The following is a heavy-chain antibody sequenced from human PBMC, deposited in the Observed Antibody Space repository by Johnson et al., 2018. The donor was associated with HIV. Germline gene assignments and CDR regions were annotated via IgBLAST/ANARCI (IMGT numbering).Heavy chain of an antibody. CDR1: GFTFSSYA. V-gene: IGHV3-7*03. Sequence: EKLVESGGGLVQPGGSLRLSCAASGFTFSSYAMSWVRQAPGKGLEWVANIKQDGSEKYYVDYVKGRFTISRDNAKGYLYLQMDSLRPEDTAFYYCARDQLGSKFELSFYAFDMWGQGTLVTVSS. CDR3: ARDQLGSKFELSFYAFDM. D-gene: IGHD3-16*02. J-gene: IGHJ3*02. CDR2: IKQDGSEK.